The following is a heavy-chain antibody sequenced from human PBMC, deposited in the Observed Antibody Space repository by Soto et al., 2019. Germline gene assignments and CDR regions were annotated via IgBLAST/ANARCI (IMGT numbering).Heavy chain of an antibody. CDR1: GGSFSGYY. D-gene: IGHD2-8*02. J-gene: IGHJ4*02. CDR3: ARDKITGLFDY. CDR2: IHHSGSS. Sequence: QVQLQQWGAGLLKPSETLSLTCAVYGGSFSGYYWTWIRQPPGTGLELIGEIHHSGSSNYNPSLTXXATISVDTSKNPFSLKLTSVTAADTAVYYCARDKITGLFDYWCQGTLVTVSS. V-gene: IGHV4-34*01.